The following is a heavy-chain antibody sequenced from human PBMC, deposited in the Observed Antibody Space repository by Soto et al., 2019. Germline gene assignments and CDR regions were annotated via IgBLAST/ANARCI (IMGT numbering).Heavy chain of an antibody. CDR2: IKSKTDGGTT. J-gene: IGHJ4*02. Sequence: GGSLRLSCAASGFTFSNAWMSWVRQAPGKGLEWVGRIKSKTDGGTTDYAAPVKGRFTISRDDSKNTLYLQMNSLKTEDTAVYYCTTDRHPLGYCSSTSCYIVDYWGQGTLVTVSS. D-gene: IGHD2-2*02. CDR3: TTDRHPLGYCSSTSCYIVDY. CDR1: GFTFSNAW. V-gene: IGHV3-15*01.